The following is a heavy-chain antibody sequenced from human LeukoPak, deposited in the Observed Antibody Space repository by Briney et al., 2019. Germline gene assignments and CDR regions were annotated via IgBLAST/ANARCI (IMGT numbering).Heavy chain of an antibody. CDR2: LYTGGRT. Sequence: PGGSLRLSCAASGFTVNSNYMSWVRQAPGKGLEWVSVLYTGGRTYYADSVKGRFTISRDNSKNTLYLQLNSLRAEDTAVYYCARGGRGMGATGLDYWGQGTLVTVSS. CDR3: ARGGRGMGATGLDY. J-gene: IGHJ4*02. CDR1: GFTVNSNY. V-gene: IGHV3-53*01. D-gene: IGHD1-26*01.